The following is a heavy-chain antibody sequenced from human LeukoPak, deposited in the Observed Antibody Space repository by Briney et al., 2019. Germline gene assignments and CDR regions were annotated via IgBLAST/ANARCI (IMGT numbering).Heavy chain of an antibody. Sequence: GGSLRLSCAASGFTFSSYGMHWVRQAPGKGLEWVAFIRYDGSNKYYADSVKGRFTISRDNAKNSLYLQMNSLRAEDTAVFYCATNDYGASDYWGQGTLVTVSS. CDR2: IRYDGSNK. V-gene: IGHV3-30*02. CDR1: GFTFSSYG. D-gene: IGHD4-17*01. J-gene: IGHJ4*02. CDR3: ATNDYGASDY.